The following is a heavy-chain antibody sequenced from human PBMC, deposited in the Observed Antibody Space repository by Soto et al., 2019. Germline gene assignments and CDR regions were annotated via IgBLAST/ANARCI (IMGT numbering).Heavy chain of an antibody. Sequence: QVQLQQWGAGLLKPSETLSLTCDVYGGSFSGYYWSWIRQPPGKGLEWIGEINHSGSTNYNPSLKSRVTISVDTSKNPVSLKLSSVTAADTAVYFFARRGAGATLWDWGQGTLVTVSS. J-gene: IGHJ4*02. D-gene: IGHD1-26*01. V-gene: IGHV4-34*01. CDR3: ARRGAGATLWD. CDR2: INHSGST. CDR1: GGSFSGYY.